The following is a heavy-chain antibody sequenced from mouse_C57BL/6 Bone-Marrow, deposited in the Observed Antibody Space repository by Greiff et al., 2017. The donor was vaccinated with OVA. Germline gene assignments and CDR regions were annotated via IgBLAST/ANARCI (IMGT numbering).Heavy chain of an antibody. Sequence: QVQLQQPGAELVKPGASVKLSCKASGYTFTSYWMQWVKQRPGQGLEWIGEIDPSDSYTNYNQKFKGKATLTVDTSSSTAYMQLSSLTSEDSAVYYCARSYDSNSWFAYWGQGTLVTVSA. CDR2: IDPSDSYT. V-gene: IGHV1-50*01. CDR3: ARSYDSNSWFAY. CDR1: GYTFTSYW. D-gene: IGHD2-5*01. J-gene: IGHJ3*01.